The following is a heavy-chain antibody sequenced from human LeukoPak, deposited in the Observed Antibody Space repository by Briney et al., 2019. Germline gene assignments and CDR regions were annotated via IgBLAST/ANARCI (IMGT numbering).Heavy chain of an antibody. Sequence: GGSLRLPCAASRFPFSSYSMNWVPQTPGKGLEWLSYISSTGTYIHYADSVKGRFTSCRDNAKTSMYLQLNSLRAEDTAVYYCASPYYDILTADQKHYYFDYWGQGTLVTVSS. CDR3: ASPYYDILTADQKHYYFDY. J-gene: IGHJ4*02. D-gene: IGHD3-9*01. V-gene: IGHV3-21*01. CDR1: RFPFSSYS. CDR2: ISSTGTYI.